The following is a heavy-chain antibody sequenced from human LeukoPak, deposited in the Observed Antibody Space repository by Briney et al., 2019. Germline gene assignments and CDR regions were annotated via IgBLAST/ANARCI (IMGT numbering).Heavy chain of an antibody. J-gene: IGHJ4*02. CDR3: ASSGLRLGELSHNFDY. Sequence: PSETLSLTCTVSGGSISSNYYWGWIRQPPGKGLEWIGSIYSSGSTSYSPSLKSRVTISVDTSKNQFSLKLTSVTAADTAVYYWASSGLRLGELSHNFDYWGQGTLVTVSS. V-gene: IGHV4-39*01. CDR1: GGSISSNYY. D-gene: IGHD3-16*02. CDR2: IYSSGST.